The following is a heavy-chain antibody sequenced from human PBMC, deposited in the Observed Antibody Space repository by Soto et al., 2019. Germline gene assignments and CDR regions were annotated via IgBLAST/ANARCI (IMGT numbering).Heavy chain of an antibody. CDR3: ARHNTSSSSHFDY. V-gene: IGHV1-69*02. Sequence: SVKVSCKASGGTFSSYTISWVRQAPGQGLEWMGRIIPILGIANYAQKFQGRVTITADKSTSTAYMELSSLRSEDTAVYYCARHNTSSSSHFDYWGQGTLVTVSS. CDR2: IIPILGIA. CDR1: GGTFSSYT. J-gene: IGHJ4*02. D-gene: IGHD6-6*01.